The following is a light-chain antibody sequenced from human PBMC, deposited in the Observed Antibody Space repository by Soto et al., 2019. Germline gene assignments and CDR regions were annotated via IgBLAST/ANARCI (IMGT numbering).Light chain of an antibody. V-gene: IGLV1-47*01. CDR3: ASCDDSRSGVM. CDR1: SSNIGNNQ. J-gene: IGLJ3*02. Sequence: QSVLTQPPSASGTPGQRVTISCSGSSSNIGNNQVYWYQQLPGTAPKLLIYRNYRRPSGVPDRFSGSKSGTSASLAISGLRSEDEATYYCASCDDSRSGVMFGGGTKLTVL. CDR2: RNY.